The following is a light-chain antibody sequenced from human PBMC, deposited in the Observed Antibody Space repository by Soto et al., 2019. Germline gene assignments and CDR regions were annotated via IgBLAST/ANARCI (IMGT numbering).Light chain of an antibody. CDR3: QSYDSSLRGSV. J-gene: IGLJ2*01. Sequence: QAVVTQPPSVSGAPGQRVTISCTGSSSNIGAGYDVHWYQQLPGTAPKLLIYGNSNRPSGVPDRFSGSKSGTSASLAITGRQAEDEADYYCQSYDSSLRGSVFGGGTKRTVL. CDR2: GNS. V-gene: IGLV1-40*01. CDR1: SSNIGAGYD.